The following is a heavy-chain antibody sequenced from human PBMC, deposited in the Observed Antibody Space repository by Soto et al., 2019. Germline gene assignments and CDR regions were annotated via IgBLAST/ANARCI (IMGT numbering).Heavy chain of an antibody. CDR1: GFSLSASGVG. CDR2: IYWNDDK. D-gene: IGHD1-20*01. CDR3: GQRLSIEVAGIFDY. Sequence: SGPTLVNPTQTLKLICTFSGFSLSASGVGVGWIRQPPGKALEWLALIYWNDDKRYSPSLKSRLTITKDTFKNQVVLTMTNMDPVDTDSYSCGQRLSIEVAGIFDYWGQGTPVTVSS. J-gene: IGHJ4*02. V-gene: IGHV2-5*01.